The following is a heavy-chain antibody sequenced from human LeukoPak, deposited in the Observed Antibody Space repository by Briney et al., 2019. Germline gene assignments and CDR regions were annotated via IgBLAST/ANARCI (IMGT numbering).Heavy chain of an antibody. CDR2: ISTSGSDT. CDR3: AKGGYYAPLEY. Sequence: PGGSLRLSCAASGFTFSNSAMTWVRQAPGKGLEWVSAISTSGSDTIYTDSVKDRFTISRDNSKNTLYLQMNSLRAEDTAVYYCAKGGYYAPLEYWGQGTLVTVSS. J-gene: IGHJ4*02. D-gene: IGHD2/OR15-2a*01. CDR1: GFTFSNSA. V-gene: IGHV3-23*01.